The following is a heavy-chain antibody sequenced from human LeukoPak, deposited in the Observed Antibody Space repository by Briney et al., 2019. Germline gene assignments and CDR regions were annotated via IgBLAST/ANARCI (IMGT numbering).Heavy chain of an antibody. CDR1: GFSFSDHY. J-gene: IGHJ4*01. CDR2: SRIKADGYIT. Sequence: GGSLILSCAVSGFSFSDHYLDWVRQTPGRGLEWVGRSRIKADGYITQYAASVKDRFTVSRDESKDSLHLQMNSLKTEDTAAYYCVRGLNSFDLWGQEPRSPSPQ. V-gene: IGHV3-72*01. CDR3: VRGLNSFDL.